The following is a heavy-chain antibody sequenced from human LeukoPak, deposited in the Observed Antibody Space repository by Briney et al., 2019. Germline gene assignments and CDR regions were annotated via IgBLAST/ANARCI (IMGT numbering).Heavy chain of an antibody. CDR1: GYTFTCYY. V-gene: IGHV1-2*02. Sequence: ASXKVSCKASGYTFTCYYMHWVRQAPGQGLEWMGWINPNSGGTNYAQKFQGRVTMTRDTSISTAYMELSRLRSDDTAVYYCARDSYDFWSGYYTGQFDPWGQGTLVTVSS. D-gene: IGHD3-3*01. CDR2: INPNSGGT. CDR3: ARDSYDFWSGYYTGQFDP. J-gene: IGHJ5*02.